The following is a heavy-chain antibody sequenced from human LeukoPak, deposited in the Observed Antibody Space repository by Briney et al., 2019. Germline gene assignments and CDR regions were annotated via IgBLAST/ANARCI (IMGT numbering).Heavy chain of an antibody. Sequence: GGSLRLSCAASGFTFSSYGMHWVRQAPGKGLEWVAVIWYDGSNKYYADSVKGRFTISRDNSKNTLYLQMNSLRAEDTAVYYCARDGTAQYGSGVFDYWGQGTLVTVSS. D-gene: IGHD3-10*01. CDR1: GFTFSSYG. CDR2: IWYDGSNK. CDR3: ARDGTAQYGSGVFDY. J-gene: IGHJ4*02. V-gene: IGHV3-33*01.